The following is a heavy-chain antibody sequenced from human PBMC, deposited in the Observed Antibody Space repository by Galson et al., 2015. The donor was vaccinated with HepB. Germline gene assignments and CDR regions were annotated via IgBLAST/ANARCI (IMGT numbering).Heavy chain of an antibody. J-gene: IGHJ4*02. CDR1: GFTFSSYA. V-gene: IGHV3-74*01. CDR2: INTDGSTT. CDR3: ARDKNWNQVDY. D-gene: IGHD1-1*01. Sequence: SLRLSCAASGFTFSSYAMHWVRQAPGKGPVWVSRINTDGSTTTYADSVKGRFTISRDNGKNTLDLLMNSLRAEDTAVYYCARDKNWNQVDYWGQGTLVTVTS.